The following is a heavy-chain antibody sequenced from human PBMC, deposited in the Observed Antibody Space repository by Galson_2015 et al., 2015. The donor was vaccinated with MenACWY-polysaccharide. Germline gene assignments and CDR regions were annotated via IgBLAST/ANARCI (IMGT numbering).Heavy chain of an antibody. CDR3: ARDPYGSGSYYDPGTHGMDV. J-gene: IGHJ6*02. Sequence: SVKVSCKASGYTLTGYYIHWVRQAPGQGLEWMGWINPKTGGTGYAQRFQGRVTMTRDTSLNTAYMELRRLTSGDTAFYYCARDPYGSGSYYDPGTHGMDVWGQGTTVTVSS. D-gene: IGHD3-10*01. V-gene: IGHV1-2*02. CDR1: GYTLTGYY. CDR2: INPKTGGT.